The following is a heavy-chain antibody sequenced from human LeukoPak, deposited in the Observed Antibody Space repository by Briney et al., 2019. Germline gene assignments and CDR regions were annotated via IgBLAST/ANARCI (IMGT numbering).Heavy chain of an antibody. CDR3: AKVGRWPWFDY. CDR2: SRNKANSYST. J-gene: IGHJ4*02. CDR1: GFTFSDYY. D-gene: IGHD1-26*01. V-gene: IGHV3-72*01. Sequence: GGSLRLSCAASGFTFSDYYMDWVRQAPGKGLEWVGRSRNKANSYSTEYAASVKGRFIISRDDSKNSLYLQMNSLRAEDTAVYYCAKVGRWPWFDYWGQGTLVTVSS.